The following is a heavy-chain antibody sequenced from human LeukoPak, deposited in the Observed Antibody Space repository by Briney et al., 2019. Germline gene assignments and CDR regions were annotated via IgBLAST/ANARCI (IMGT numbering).Heavy chain of an antibody. CDR1: GFTVSSNS. D-gene: IGHD5-24*01. CDR3: AKDRDGYHQLAGYYFDY. J-gene: IGHJ4*02. Sequence: GGSLRLSCTVSGFTVSSNSMSWVRQAPGKGLEWVSFIYSDNTHYSDSVKGRFTISRDNSKNTLYLQMNSLRAEDTAVYYCAKDRDGYHQLAGYYFDYWGQGTLVTVSS. CDR2: IYSDNT. V-gene: IGHV3-53*01.